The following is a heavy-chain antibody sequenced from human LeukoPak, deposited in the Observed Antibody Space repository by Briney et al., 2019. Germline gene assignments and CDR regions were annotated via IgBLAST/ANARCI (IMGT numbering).Heavy chain of an antibody. CDR1: GFTFSSYE. CDR2: IRYDGSNK. J-gene: IGHJ4*02. D-gene: IGHD3-22*01. CDR3: AKDWTYDSSGPFDY. V-gene: IGHV3-30*02. Sequence: AGGSLRLSCAASGFTFSSYEMNWVRQAPGKGLEWVAFIRYDGSNKYYADSVKGRLTISRDNSKNTLYLQMNRLRAEDTAVYYCAKDWTYDSSGPFDYWGQGTLVTVS.